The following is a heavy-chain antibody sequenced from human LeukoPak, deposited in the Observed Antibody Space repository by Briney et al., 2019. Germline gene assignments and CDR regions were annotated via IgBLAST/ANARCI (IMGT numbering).Heavy chain of an antibody. CDR2: IIPILGIA. CDR3: ARNGGSGSYRQWDY. J-gene: IGHJ4*02. Sequence: SVKVSCKVSGGTFSSYAISWVRQAPGQGLEWMGRIIPILGIANYAQKFQGRVTITADKSTSTAYMELSSLRSEDTAVYYCARNGGSGSYRQWDYWGQGTLVTVSS. CDR1: GGTFSSYA. D-gene: IGHD3-10*01. V-gene: IGHV1-69*04.